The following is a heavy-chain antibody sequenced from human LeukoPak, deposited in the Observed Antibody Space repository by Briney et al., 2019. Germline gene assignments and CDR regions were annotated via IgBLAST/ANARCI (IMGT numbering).Heavy chain of an antibody. J-gene: IGHJ4*02. D-gene: IGHD2-15*01. CDR2: IYYSGST. CDR3: AGLSGGKKRGVDY. CDR1: GGSISSYY. V-gene: IGHV4-39*01. Sequence: PSETLSLTCSVSGGSISSYYWGWIRQPPGKGLEWIGSIYYSGSTYYNPSLKSRVTISVDTSKNQFSLKLSSVTAADTAVYYCAGLSGGKKRGVDYWGQGTLVTVSS.